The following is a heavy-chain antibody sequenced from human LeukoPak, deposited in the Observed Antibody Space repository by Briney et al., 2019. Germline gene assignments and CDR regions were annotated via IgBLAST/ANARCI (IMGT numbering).Heavy chain of an antibody. J-gene: IGHJ4*02. D-gene: IGHD5-24*01. CDR2: ISSTSTYI. CDR1: GFTFSSYS. CDR3: ARSSGWLQDY. V-gene: IGHV3-21*01. Sequence: GGSLRLSCAASGFTFSSYSMNWVRQAPGTGLEWVSSISSTSTYIYYADSVKGRFTTSRDNAKNSLYLQMNSLRAEDTAVYYCARSSGWLQDYWGQGTLVTVSS.